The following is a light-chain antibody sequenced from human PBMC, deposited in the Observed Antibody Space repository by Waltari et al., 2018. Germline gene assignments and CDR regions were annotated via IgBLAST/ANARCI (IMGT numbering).Light chain of an antibody. J-gene: IGKJ4*01. CDR2: DAS. CDR1: QSVNTY. V-gene: IGKV3-11*01. Sequence: EIVLTQSPVTLSLSPGERATLSCRASQSVNTYLAWYQQKPGQAPRLLIYDASKTATGIPARFSGSGSGTDFTLTISSLEPEDLAVYYCLQRYNWPLTFGGGTKVEIK. CDR3: LQRYNWPLT.